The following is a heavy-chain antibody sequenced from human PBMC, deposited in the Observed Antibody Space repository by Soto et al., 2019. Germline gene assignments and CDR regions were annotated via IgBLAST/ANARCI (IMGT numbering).Heavy chain of an antibody. J-gene: IGHJ5*02. CDR2: TRHKADSYTT. CDR1: GFTFSDHY. V-gene: IGHV3-72*01. Sequence: EVQLVESGGGLVQPGGSLRLSCAASGFTFSDHYMDWVRQAPGKGLEWVGRTRHKADSYTTEYAAYVKGRFTVSRDDPKKSLYLHMTSLKPEDTAVYSCARLWHRWFDAWGQGMVVTVSS. CDR3: ARLWHRWFDA. D-gene: IGHD2-21*01.